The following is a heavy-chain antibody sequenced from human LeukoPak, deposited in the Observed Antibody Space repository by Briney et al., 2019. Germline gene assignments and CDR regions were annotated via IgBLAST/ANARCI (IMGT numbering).Heavy chain of an antibody. Sequence: PGRSLRLSCAASGFTFSSCGMHWVRQAPGKGLEWVAVISYDGSNKYYADSVKGRFTISRDNSKNTLFLEMNSLRAEDTAVYYCAFPGIANPWGQGTLVTVSS. CDR1: GFTFSSCG. CDR2: ISYDGSNK. V-gene: IGHV3-30*03. CDR3: AFPGIANP. J-gene: IGHJ5*02. D-gene: IGHD6-13*01.